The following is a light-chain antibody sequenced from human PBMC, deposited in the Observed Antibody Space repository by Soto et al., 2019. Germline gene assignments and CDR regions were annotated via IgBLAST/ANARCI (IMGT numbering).Light chain of an antibody. J-gene: IGKJ1*01. CDR3: QQYASSPT. V-gene: IGKV3-20*01. Sequence: EIVLTQSPGTLSLSPGERATLSCRASQSVSSIYLAWYQQKPGQAPRVLIYSASSRATGIPDRFSGSGSGTDFTLTISRLEPEDFAVYYCQQYASSPTFGQGTKVEIK. CDR1: QSVSSIY. CDR2: SAS.